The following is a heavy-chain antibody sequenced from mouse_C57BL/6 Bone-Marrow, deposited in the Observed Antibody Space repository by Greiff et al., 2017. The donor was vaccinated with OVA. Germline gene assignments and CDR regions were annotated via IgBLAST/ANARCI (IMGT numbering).Heavy chain of an antibody. Sequence: EVTLVESEGGLVQPGSSMKLSCTASGFTFSDYYMAWVRQVPEKGLEWVANINYDGSSTYYLDSLKSRFIISRDNAKNILYLQMSSLKSEDTATNYWARVWLPLSVDYWGQGTSVAVSS. CDR1: GFTFSDYY. CDR3: ARVWLPLSVDY. CDR2: INYDGSST. D-gene: IGHD2-2*01. J-gene: IGHJ4*01. V-gene: IGHV5-16*01.